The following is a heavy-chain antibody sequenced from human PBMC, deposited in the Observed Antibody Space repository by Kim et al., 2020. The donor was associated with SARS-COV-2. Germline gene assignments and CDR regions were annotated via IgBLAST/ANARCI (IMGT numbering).Heavy chain of an antibody. D-gene: IGHD6-13*01. J-gene: IGHJ4*02. V-gene: IGHV7-4-1*02. CDR3: ARDLRGSFSSSWYPGDY. CDR2: INTNTGNP. CDR1: GYTFPSYA. Sequence: ASVKVSCKASGYTFPSYAMNWVRQAPGQGLEWMGWINTNTGNPTYAQGFTGRFVFSLDTSVSTAYLQISSLKAEDTAVYYCARDLRGSFSSSWYPGDYWGQGTLVTVSS.